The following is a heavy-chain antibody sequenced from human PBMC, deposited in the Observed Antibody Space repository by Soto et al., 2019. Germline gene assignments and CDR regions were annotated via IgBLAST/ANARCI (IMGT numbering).Heavy chain of an antibody. Sequence: QVQLVQSGAEVKKPGASVKVSCKTSGYTFTSYAISWVRQAPGQGLEWMGWISAYNGNTHYAQKIQGRVTMTTDTSTRTAYMELRSLSSDDTAVYYCARDLAAAGRFDYWGQGTLVTVSS. J-gene: IGHJ4*02. V-gene: IGHV1-18*01. D-gene: IGHD6-13*01. CDR2: ISAYNGNT. CDR1: GYTFTSYA. CDR3: ARDLAAAGRFDY.